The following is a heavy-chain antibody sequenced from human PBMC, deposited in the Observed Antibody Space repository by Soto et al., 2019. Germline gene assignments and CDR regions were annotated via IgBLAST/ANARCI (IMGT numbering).Heavy chain of an antibody. Sequence: SETLSLTCAVYGGSFSGYYWHWIRQPPGKWLEWIGEINHSGSSSYNPSLKSRVTISVETSKNQFSLKLSSVTAADTAVYYCAREWFGELLYRYGMDVWGQGXTVTVYS. D-gene: IGHD3-10*01. V-gene: IGHV4-34*01. CDR2: INHSGSS. CDR1: GGSFSGYY. CDR3: AREWFGELLYRYGMDV. J-gene: IGHJ6*02.